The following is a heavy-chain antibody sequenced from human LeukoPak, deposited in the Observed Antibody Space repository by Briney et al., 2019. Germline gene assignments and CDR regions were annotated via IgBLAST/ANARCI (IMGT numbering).Heavy chain of an antibody. CDR2: IRGSGVST. CDR1: GFTFSSRDW. Sequence: PGGSLRLSCVASGFTFSSRDWMTWVRQAPGKGLEWVSSIRGSGVSTYNADSVKGRITISRDNSKNTLYLQMNSLRAEDTAVYYCARERIQLWLLGWFDPWGQGTLVTVSS. J-gene: IGHJ5*02. V-gene: IGHV3-23*01. CDR3: ARERIQLWLLGWFDP. D-gene: IGHD5-18*01.